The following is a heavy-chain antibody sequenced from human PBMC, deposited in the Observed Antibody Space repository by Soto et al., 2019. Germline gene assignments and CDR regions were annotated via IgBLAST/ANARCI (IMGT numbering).Heavy chain of an antibody. D-gene: IGHD6-6*01. J-gene: IGHJ6*02. CDR1: GGTFSYSA. CDR3: ATPSVAARPKGGYYYADV. CDR2: IIPVSGVP. Sequence: QVQLVQSGTEVKKPGSSVKVSCKASGGTFSYSAISWVRQAPGQGLEWMGGIIPVSGVPNYAQKFQGRVTITADEYTTTDYLQLSSLRPEDAAVYYCATPSVAARPKGGYYYADVWGQGTTVTVSS. V-gene: IGHV1-69*01.